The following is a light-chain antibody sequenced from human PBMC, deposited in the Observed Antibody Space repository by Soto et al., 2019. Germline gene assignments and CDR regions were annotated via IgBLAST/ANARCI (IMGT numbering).Light chain of an antibody. CDR1: QTISVW. V-gene: IGKV1-5*01. J-gene: IGKJ1*01. CDR3: QQYNNYST. CDR2: DAS. Sequence: IPLTPPPSSRSGSLGDIVPIPRRASQTISVWLAWYQQKPGKAPYLLIYDASSLESGVPSRFSGSGSGAEFTLTISSLQPDDFATYYCQQYNNYSTFGQGTEVDIK.